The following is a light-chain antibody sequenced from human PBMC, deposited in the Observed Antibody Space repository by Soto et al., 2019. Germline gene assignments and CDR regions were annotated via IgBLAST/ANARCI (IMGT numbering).Light chain of an antibody. CDR2: DAS. V-gene: IGKV3-11*01. CDR3: QHTVT. Sequence: EIVLTQSPATLSLSPGERATLSCRASQSVSSYLAWYQQKPGQAPRLLIYDASNRATGIPARFSGSGSGTDFTLTISSLEPEDFAVYYCQHTVTFGRGTRLE. CDR1: QSVSSY. J-gene: IGKJ5*01.